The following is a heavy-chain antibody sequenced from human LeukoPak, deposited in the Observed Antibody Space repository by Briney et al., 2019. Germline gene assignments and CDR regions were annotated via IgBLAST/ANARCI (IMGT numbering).Heavy chain of an antibody. CDR1: GFTFSSYS. V-gene: IGHV3-21*04. Sequence: GGSLRLSCAASGFTFSSYSMNWVRQAPAKGLEWVSSSSSSNSYRYYADSVKGRFTISRDNSKNKLYLQMHSLRAEATALYYGARRGTPGTTWPLRAFDIWGQGTMVTVSS. D-gene: IGHD1-1*01. J-gene: IGHJ3*02. CDR3: ARRGTPGTTWPLRAFDI. CDR2: SSSSNSYR.